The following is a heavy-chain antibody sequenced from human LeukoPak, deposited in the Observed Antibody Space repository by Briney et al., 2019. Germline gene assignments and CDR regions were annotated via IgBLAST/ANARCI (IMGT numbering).Heavy chain of an antibody. Sequence: SETLSLTCSVSGYSISSGYYWGWIRQPPGEGLEWIGIIYHSGSTYYNPSLKSRVTISLDTSKNQFSLKLSSVTAADTAVYYCAREKAAAPHYNDVCGKGHTVTVCS. CDR3: AREKAAAPHYNDV. CDR2: IYHSGST. D-gene: IGHD6-13*01. J-gene: IGHJ6*03. CDR1: GYSISSGYY. V-gene: IGHV4-38-2*02.